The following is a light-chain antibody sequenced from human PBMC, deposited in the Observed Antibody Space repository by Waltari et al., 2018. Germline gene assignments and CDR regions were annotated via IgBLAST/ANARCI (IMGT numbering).Light chain of an antibody. J-gene: IGKJ1*01. CDR3: IQYNGEPRT. V-gene: IGKV1-5*03. Sequence: DIQMTQAPSTLSASVGDRVTITSRASKNINTWLAWHQQKPGKAPKLLIYKASTLESGVPSRFSGSGSGTEYTLTISSLQPDDFATYYCIQYNGEPRTFGQGTKVEVK. CDR1: KNINTW. CDR2: KAS.